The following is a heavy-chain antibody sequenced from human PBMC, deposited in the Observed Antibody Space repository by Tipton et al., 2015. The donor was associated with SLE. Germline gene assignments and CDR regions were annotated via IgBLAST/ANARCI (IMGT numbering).Heavy chain of an antibody. J-gene: IGHJ5*02. CDR3: ARQLGGTWRWFDP. V-gene: IGHV4-59*04. CDR1: GGSISRYH. CDR2: IYHSGST. Sequence: TLSLTCTVSGGSISRYHWSWIRQTPGKGLEWIGNIYHSGSTYYNPSLKSRVTISTDTSKNQLSLTVNSVTAADTGVYYCARQLGGTWRWFDPWGQGALVTVSS. D-gene: IGHD3-16*01.